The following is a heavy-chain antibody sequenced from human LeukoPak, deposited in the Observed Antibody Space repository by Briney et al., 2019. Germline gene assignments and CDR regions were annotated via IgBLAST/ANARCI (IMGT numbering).Heavy chain of an antibody. D-gene: IGHD4-11*01. CDR3: ARHEDDSNFNWFYP. V-gene: IGHV4-39*01. J-gene: IGHJ5*02. Sequence: SEPLSLTCTVSGGSISSSSYYGGWICQPPGKGREGIASMYYSGSTSDNPSLTSRLTISVNTSKHHFSLKLSSVTGADTAVYFCARHEDDSNFNWFYPWGQGNLVTVSS. CDR2: MYYSGST. CDR1: GGSISSSSYY.